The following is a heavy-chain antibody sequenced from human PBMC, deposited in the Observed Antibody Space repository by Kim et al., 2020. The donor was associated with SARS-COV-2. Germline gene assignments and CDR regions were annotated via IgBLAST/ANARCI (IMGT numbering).Heavy chain of an antibody. CDR2: IVVGSGDT. D-gene: IGHD3-22*01. CDR3: AVHFYHSGVYYYPLYYFDY. Sequence: SVKVSCRASGFTFATSAVQWVRQARGQRLEWIGWIVVGSGDTNYAQKFQERVTITRDMSTSTAYMELSSLRSEDTAVYYCAVHFYHSGVYYYPLYYFDYWGQGTLVTVSS. V-gene: IGHV1-58*01. J-gene: IGHJ4*02. CDR1: GFTFATSA.